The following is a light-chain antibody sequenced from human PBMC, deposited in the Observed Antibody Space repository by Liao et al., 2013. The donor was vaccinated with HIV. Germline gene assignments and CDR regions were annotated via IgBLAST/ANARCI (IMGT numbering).Light chain of an antibody. CDR1: GVGTRR. Sequence: SFVLTQPPSVSVAPGETASITCGGNGVGTRRVHWYQQKPGQAPVLVIYYDSDRPSGIPERFSGSKSGSTAALTISRVEAGDEGDYYCQVWDSYSDHYFFGTGTKVTVL. CDR3: QVWDSYSDHYF. V-gene: IGLV3-21*04. J-gene: IGLJ1*01. CDR2: YDS.